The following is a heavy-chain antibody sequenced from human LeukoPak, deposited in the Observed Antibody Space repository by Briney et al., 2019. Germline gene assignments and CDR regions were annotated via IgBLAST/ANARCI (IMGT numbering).Heavy chain of an antibody. CDR3: ARGVDDILTDYYGMDV. V-gene: IGHV3-30*04. Sequence: GRSLRLSCAASGFTFSSYAMRWVRQAPGKGLEWVAVISYDGSNKYYADSVKGRFTISRDNSKNTLYLQMNSLRAEDTAVYYCARGVDDILTDYYGMDVWGQGTTVTVSS. J-gene: IGHJ6*02. D-gene: IGHD3-9*01. CDR1: GFTFSSYA. CDR2: ISYDGSNK.